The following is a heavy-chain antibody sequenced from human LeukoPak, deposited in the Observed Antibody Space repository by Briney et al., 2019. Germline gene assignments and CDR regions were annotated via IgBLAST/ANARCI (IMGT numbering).Heavy chain of an antibody. V-gene: IGHV3-21*01. J-gene: IGHJ4*02. CDR2: ISSSSSYI. D-gene: IGHD2-15*01. CDR1: GFTFSSYS. Sequence: KPGGSLRLSCAASGFTFSSYSMNWVRQAPGKGLEWVSSISSSSSYIYYADSVKGRFTTSRDNAKNSLYLQMNSLRAEDTAVYYCARAGHCSGGSCYHDFDYWGQGTLVTVSS. CDR3: ARAGHCSGGSCYHDFDY.